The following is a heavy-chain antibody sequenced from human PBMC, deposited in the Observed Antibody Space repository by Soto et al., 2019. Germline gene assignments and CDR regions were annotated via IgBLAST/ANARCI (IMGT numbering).Heavy chain of an antibody. CDR2: ISAYNGNT. V-gene: IGHV1-18*01. CDR3: ARLDIVVVPAAVDY. CDR1: GYTFTSYG. Sequence: GASVKVSCKASGYTFTSYGISWVRQAPGQGLERMGWISAYNGNTNYAQKLQGRVTMTTDTSTSTAYMELRSLRSDDTAVYYCARLDIVVVPAAVDYWGQGTLVTVSS. J-gene: IGHJ4*02. D-gene: IGHD2-2*03.